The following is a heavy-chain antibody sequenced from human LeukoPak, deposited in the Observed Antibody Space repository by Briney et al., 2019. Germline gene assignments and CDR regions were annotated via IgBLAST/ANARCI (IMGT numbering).Heavy chain of an antibody. CDR1: GFTFSDYY. V-gene: IGHV3-11*05. J-gene: IGHJ4*02. CDR3: ARDRRVSGFDY. Sequence: GGSLRLSCAPSGFTFSDYYMSWIRHAPGKGLEWISYISSSSSYTNYADSVKGRFTISRDNAKNSLYLQMNSLRAEDTAVYYCARDRRVSGFDYWGQGTLVTVSS. CDR2: ISSSSSYT.